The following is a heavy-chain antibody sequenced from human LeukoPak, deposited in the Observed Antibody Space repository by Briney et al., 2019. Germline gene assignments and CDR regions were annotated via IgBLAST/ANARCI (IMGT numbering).Heavy chain of an antibody. D-gene: IGHD6-13*01. CDR3: ATVGSSSRAPGSPYYYYYGMDV. J-gene: IGHJ6*02. CDR2: INPNSGGT. V-gene: IGHV1-2*02. Sequence: GASVKVSCKASGYTFTGYYMHWVRQAPGQGLEWMGWINPNSGGTNYAQKFQGRVTMTRDTSISTAYMELSSLRSEDTAVYYCATVGSSSRAPGSPYYYYYGMDVWGQGTTVTVSS. CDR1: GYTFTGYY.